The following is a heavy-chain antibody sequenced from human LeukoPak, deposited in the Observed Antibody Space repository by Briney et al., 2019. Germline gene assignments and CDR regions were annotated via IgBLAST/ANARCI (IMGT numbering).Heavy chain of an antibody. CDR1: GFTFTRNA. CDR2: IPGRGDYT. Sequence: TGGSLRLSCAASGFTFTRNAMTWVRQAPGKGLEWVAAIPGRGDYTYYADSLRGRFSISRDNSKSTLYLQMTSLRAEDTAIYYCVKDHKSGRFFDFWGQGTLVTVSS. J-gene: IGHJ4*02. V-gene: IGHV3-23*01. CDR3: VKDHKSGRFFDF. D-gene: IGHD3-16*01.